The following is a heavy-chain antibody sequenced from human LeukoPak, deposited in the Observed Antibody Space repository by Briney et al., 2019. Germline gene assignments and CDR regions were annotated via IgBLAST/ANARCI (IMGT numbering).Heavy chain of an antibody. D-gene: IGHD1-26*01. J-gene: IGHJ4*02. CDR3: AKRPTSEQYYFDY. CDR2: ISSSSSYI. Sequence: GGSLRLSCAASGFTFSSYSMNWVRQAPGKGLEWVSSISSSSSYIYYADSVKGRFTISRDNSKNTLYLQMNSLRAEDTAVYYCAKRPTSEQYYFDYWGQGTLVTVSS. V-gene: IGHV3-21*04. CDR1: GFTFSSYS.